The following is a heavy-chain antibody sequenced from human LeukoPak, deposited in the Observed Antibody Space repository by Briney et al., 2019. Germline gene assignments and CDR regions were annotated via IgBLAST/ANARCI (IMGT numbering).Heavy chain of an antibody. J-gene: IGHJ4*02. V-gene: IGHV3-30-3*01. CDR2: ISYDGSNK. Sequence: GGSLRLSCAASGFTFSSYAMHWVRQAPGKGLEWVAVISYDGSNKYYADSVKGRFTISRDNSKNTLYLQMSSLRPEDTAVYYCAKDKGREGDYWGQGNLVTVSS. CDR3: AKDKGREGDY. CDR1: GFTFSSYA.